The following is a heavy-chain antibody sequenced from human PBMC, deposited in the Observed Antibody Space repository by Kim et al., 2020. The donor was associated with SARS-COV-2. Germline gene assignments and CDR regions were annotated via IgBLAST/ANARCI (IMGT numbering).Heavy chain of an antibody. Sequence: ASVKVSCKASGYTFTSYAMHWVRQAPGQRLEWMGWINAGNGNTKYSQKFQGRVTITRDTSASTAYMELSSLRSEDTAVYYCARGGGLRFLEWLPLGSGQRGNWFDPWGQGTLVTVSS. D-gene: IGHD3-3*01. CDR1: GYTFTSYA. CDR3: ARGGGLRFLEWLPLGSGQRGNWFDP. V-gene: IGHV1-3*01. J-gene: IGHJ5*02. CDR2: INAGNGNT.